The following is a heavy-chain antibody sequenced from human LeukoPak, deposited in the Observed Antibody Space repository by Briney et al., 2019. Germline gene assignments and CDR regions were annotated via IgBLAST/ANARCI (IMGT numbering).Heavy chain of an antibody. D-gene: IGHD4-23*01. V-gene: IGHV1-46*01. CDR2: IDCDGGNT. CDR1: GYTFTRYY. J-gene: IGHJ4*02. Sequence: ASVKVSCKAFGYTFTRYYIHRVRQAPGQGLEWMGAIDCDGGNTKYAQRFQGRVTMTRDTSTSTVYMELSSLRSEDTAVFYCAREFGNTYYFDYWGQGTLVTVSS. CDR3: AREFGNTYYFDY.